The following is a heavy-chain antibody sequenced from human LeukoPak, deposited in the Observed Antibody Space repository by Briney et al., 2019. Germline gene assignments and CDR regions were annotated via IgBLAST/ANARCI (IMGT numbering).Heavy chain of an antibody. J-gene: IGHJ4*02. CDR2: IYYSGST. CDR3: AADGRALYYYDSSGYYFPPDY. V-gene: IGHV4-39*07. D-gene: IGHD3-22*01. CDR1: GGSISSSSYY. Sequence: SETLSLTCTVSGGSISSSSYYWGWIRQPPGKGLEWIGSIYYSGSTYYNPSLKSRVTISVDTSKNQFSLKLSSVAAADTAVYYCAADGRALYYYDSSGYYFPPDYWGQGTLVTVSS.